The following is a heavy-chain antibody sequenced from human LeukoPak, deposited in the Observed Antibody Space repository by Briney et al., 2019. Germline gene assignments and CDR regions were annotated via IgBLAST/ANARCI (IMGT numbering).Heavy chain of an antibody. Sequence: GGSLRLSCAASGFTFGSYAMSWVRQAPGKGLEWVSAISTSGGYTYYADSVKGRFTISRDNSKNTLYLQMNSLRAEDTALYYCARARSTGYYVADYWGQGTLVTVSS. J-gene: IGHJ4*02. CDR3: ARARSTGYYVADY. V-gene: IGHV3-23*01. D-gene: IGHD3-9*01. CDR2: ISTSGGYT. CDR1: GFTFGSYA.